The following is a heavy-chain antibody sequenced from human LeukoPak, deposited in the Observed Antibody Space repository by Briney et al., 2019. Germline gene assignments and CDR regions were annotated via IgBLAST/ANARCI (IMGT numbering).Heavy chain of an antibody. CDR3: ARGGSSSWSPIDY. CDR1: GFTFSSYA. D-gene: IGHD6-13*01. CDR2: ISSNGGST. V-gene: IGHV3-64*02. Sequence: GGSLRLSCAASGFTFSSYAMHWVRQAPGKGLQYVSAISSNGGSTYHADSVKGRFTISRDNSKNTLYLQMGSLRGEDMAVYYCARGGSSSWSPIDYWGQGTLVTVSS. J-gene: IGHJ4*02.